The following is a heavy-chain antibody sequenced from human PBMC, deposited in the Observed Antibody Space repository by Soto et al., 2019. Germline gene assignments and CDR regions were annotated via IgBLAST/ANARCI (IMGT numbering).Heavy chain of an antibody. D-gene: IGHD6-13*01. J-gene: IGHJ3*02. V-gene: IGHV4-59*08. CDR1: GGSISSYY. Sequence: QVQLQESGPGLVKPSETLSLTCTVSGGSISSYYWSWIRQPPGKGLEWIGYIFYSGRTNYNPSLRSRVTISVDTSKNQFSLKLSSVTAADTAVYYCASRYSSAFDIWGQGTMVTVSS. CDR2: IFYSGRT. CDR3: ASRYSSAFDI.